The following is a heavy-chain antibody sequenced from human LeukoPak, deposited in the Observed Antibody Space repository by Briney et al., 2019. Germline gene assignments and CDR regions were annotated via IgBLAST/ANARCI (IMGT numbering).Heavy chain of an antibody. CDR3: ARSSIAPNRYHFDY. CDR1: GGSISSGYY. CDR2: VYHSGST. J-gene: IGHJ4*02. Sequence: KTSETLSLTCTVSGGSISSGYYWGWIRQPPGKGLEWIGSVYHSGSTYYNPSLKSRVTISVDTSKNQFSLKLSSVTAADTAVYYCARSSIAPNRYHFDYWGQGTLVTVSS. D-gene: IGHD6-6*01. V-gene: IGHV4-38-2*02.